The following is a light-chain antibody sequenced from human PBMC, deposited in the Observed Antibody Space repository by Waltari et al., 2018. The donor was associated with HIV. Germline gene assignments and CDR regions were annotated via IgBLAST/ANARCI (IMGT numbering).Light chain of an antibody. CDR1: QSVLSNSNNKNY. J-gene: IGKJ4*01. Sequence: DIVMTQSPDSLAVSLGERATINCKSSQSVLSNSNNKNYLAWYQQKSGQSPKLLIYWASTRESGVPDRFSGSGSGTDFSLSISSLQAEVVAVYYCQQYYSTPLTFGGGTKVEIK. V-gene: IGKV4-1*01. CDR3: QQYYSTPLT. CDR2: WAS.